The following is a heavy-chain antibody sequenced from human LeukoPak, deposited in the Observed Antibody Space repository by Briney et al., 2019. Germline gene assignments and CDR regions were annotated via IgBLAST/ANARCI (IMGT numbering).Heavy chain of an antibody. V-gene: IGHV1-18*01. J-gene: IGHJ3*02. CDR2: ISAYNGNT. CDR1: GGTFSSYA. D-gene: IGHD6-19*01. CDR3: ARTLYRYSSGYDAFDI. Sequence: ASVNVSCKASGGTFSSYAISWVRQAPGQGLEWMGWISAYNGNTNYAQKLQGRVTMTTDTSTSTAYMELRSLRSDDTAVYYCARTLYRYSSGYDAFDIWGQGTMVTVSS.